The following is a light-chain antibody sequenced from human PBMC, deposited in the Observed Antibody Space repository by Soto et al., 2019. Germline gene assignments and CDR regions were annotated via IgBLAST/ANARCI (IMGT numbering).Light chain of an antibody. CDR3: SSYAGSNNFDV. V-gene: IGLV2-8*01. J-gene: IGLJ1*01. CDR2: EVF. CDR1: SSDVCGYNY. Sequence: QSALTQPPSASGSPGQSVTISCTGTSSDVCGYNYVSWYQQHPGKAPKLMIYEVFKRPSGVPDRFSGSKSGNTASLTVSGLQAEDEADYYCSSYAGSNNFDVFGTGTKVTVL.